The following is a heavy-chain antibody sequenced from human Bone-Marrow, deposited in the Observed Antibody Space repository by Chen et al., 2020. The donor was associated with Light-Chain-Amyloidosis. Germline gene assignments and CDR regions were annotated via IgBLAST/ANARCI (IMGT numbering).Heavy chain of an antibody. CDR1: GFAFSSYA. CDR2: SSGSGRSR. Sequence: EVQLVESGGGLLQRGGSLRLSCAASGFAFSSYAMSWVRQAPGKGLEWVATSSGSGRSRSYGDSVKGRLIISRDNSKDALLVQVSSLRAEDTAVYYCAKDISYDDILPGYPADAFDIWGQGTMVTVSS. J-gene: IGHJ3*02. D-gene: IGHD3-9*01. CDR3: AKDISYDDILPGYPADAFDI. V-gene: IGHV3-23*04.